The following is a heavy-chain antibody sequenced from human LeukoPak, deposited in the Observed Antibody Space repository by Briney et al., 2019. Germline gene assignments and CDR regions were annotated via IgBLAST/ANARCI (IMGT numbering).Heavy chain of an antibody. CDR1: GFTFSSYW. J-gene: IGHJ4*02. Sequence: QPGGSLRLSCAASGFTFSSYWMSWVRQAPGKGLEWVANIKQDGSEKYYVDSVKGRFTISRDNAKNSLYLQMSSLRAEDTAVYYCAGEVSMVRGVISHNFDYWGQGTLVTVSS. D-gene: IGHD3-10*01. V-gene: IGHV3-7*05. CDR3: AGEVSMVRGVISHNFDY. CDR2: IKQDGSEK.